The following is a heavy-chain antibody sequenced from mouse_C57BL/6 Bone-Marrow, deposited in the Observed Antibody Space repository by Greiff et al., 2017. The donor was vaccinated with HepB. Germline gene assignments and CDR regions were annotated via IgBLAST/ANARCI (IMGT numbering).Heavy chain of an antibody. V-gene: IGHV2-2*01. J-gene: IGHJ4*01. CDR1: GFSLTSYG. Sequence: QVQLKESGPGLVQPSQSLSITCTVSGFSLTSYGVHWVRQSPGKGLEWLGVIWSGGSTDYNAAFISRLSISKDNSKSQVFFKMNSLQADDTAIYYCARKGYYGEKDYAMDYWGQGTSVTVSS. CDR2: IWSGGST. CDR3: ARKGYYGEKDYAMDY. D-gene: IGHD1-1*01.